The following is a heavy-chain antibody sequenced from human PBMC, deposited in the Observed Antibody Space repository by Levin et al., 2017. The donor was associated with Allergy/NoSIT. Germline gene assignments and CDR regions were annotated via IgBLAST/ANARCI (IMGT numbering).Heavy chain of an antibody. Sequence: GESLKISCAASGFTFSSYDMHWVRQATGKGLEWVSAIGTAGDTYYPGSVKGRFTISRENAKNSLYLQMNSLRAGDTAVYYCARTGGSSGWYGGRAFDIWGQGTMVTVSS. J-gene: IGHJ3*02. D-gene: IGHD6-19*01. V-gene: IGHV3-13*01. CDR2: IGTAGDT. CDR3: ARTGGSSGWYGGRAFDI. CDR1: GFTFSSYD.